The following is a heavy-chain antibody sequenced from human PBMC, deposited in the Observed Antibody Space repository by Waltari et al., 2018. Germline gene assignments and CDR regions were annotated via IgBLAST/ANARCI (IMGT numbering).Heavy chain of an antibody. CDR1: GSTFTDYY. CDR2: VGPKDGET. V-gene: IGHV1-69-2*01. CDR3: SRSGSDDWFDP. D-gene: IGHD2-15*01. J-gene: IGHJ5*02. Sequence: EVQLLQSGAEVKKPGATVKISCKSSGSTFTDYYIHWVKQTPGKGLEWMGRVGPKDGETIYAEKFQDRVTISADTSTDTVYMIMNGLRFDDTALYFCSRSGSDDWFDPWGRGTPVTVVS.